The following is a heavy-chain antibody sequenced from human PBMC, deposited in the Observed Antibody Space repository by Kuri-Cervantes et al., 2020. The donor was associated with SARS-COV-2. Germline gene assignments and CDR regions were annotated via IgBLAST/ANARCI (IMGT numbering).Heavy chain of an antibody. J-gene: IGHJ3*02. V-gene: IGHV1-69*05. CDR3: AREGYCSSTSCSQGGPYAFDI. CDR2: IIPMFDSL. CDR1: GGTLRNYA. D-gene: IGHD2-2*01. Sequence: SVKVSCKASGGTLRNYAISWVRQAPGQGLEWMGGIIPMFDSLNYAQKFQGRATLTTDESTSTAYMELSSLTSEDTAVYYCAREGYCSSTSCSQGGPYAFDIWGQGTMVTVSS.